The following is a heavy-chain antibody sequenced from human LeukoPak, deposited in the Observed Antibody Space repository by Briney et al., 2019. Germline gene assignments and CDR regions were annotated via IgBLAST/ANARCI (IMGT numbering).Heavy chain of an antibody. CDR1: GGSISSYY. J-gene: IGHJ4*02. D-gene: IGHD6-13*01. CDR3: ARHVFYGSSPRIDY. V-gene: IGHV4-59*08. Sequence: SETLSLTCTVSGGSISSYYWSWIRQPPGKGLEWIGYIYYSGSTNYNPSLKSRVTISVDTSKNQFSLKLSSVTAADTAVYYCARHVFYGSSPRIDYWGQGTLVTVSS. CDR2: IYYSGST.